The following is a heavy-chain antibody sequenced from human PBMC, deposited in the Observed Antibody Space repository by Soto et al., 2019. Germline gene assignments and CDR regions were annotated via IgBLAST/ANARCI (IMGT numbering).Heavy chain of an antibody. J-gene: IGHJ6*02. CDR1: GFTFSAYA. CDR3: AKDLLRESYFCYGMDV. D-gene: IGHD1-26*01. Sequence: EVQLLESGGGLVQPGGSLRVSCAASGFTFSAYAMTWVRQAPGKGLEWVSGISGSGGNTYYADSVKGRFTISRDNSENTLFLQMNSLRAEDTAVYYCAKDLLRESYFCYGMDVWGQGTTVTDSS. CDR2: ISGSGGNT. V-gene: IGHV3-23*01.